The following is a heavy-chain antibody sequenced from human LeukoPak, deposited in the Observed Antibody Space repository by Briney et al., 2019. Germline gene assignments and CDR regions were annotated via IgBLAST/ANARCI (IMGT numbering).Heavy chain of an antibody. CDR2: IYYSGST. CDR1: GGSISSSSYY. Sequence: SETLSLTCTVSGGSISSSSYYWGWIRQPPGKGLEWIGSIYYSGSTYYNPSLKSRVTISVDTSKNQFSLKLSSVTAADTAVYYCARGSVRFGELLSVDYWGQGTLVTVSS. V-gene: IGHV4-39*07. J-gene: IGHJ4*02. D-gene: IGHD3-10*01. CDR3: ARGSVRFGELLSVDY.